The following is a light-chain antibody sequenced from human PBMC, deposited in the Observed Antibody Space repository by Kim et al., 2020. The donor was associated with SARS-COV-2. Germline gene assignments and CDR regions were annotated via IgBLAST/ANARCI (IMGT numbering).Light chain of an antibody. CDR3: QQYGDSLYT. CDR2: ASS. J-gene: IGKJ2*01. CDR1: QGVDSNN. Sequence: LSPGETATLSCTASQGVDSNNLAWYQQKPGQAPRLLIYASSSRATGIPARFSGSGSGTDFSLTIRGLDPEDFAVYYCQQYGDSLYTFGQGTKLEI. V-gene: IGKV3-20*01.